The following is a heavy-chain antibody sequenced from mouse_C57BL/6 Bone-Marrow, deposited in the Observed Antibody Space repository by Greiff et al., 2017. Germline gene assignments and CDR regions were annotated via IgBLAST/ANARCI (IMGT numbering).Heavy chain of an antibody. J-gene: IGHJ4*01. CDR3: ARADYGNYGAMDD. D-gene: IGHD2-1*01. Sequence: QVQLQQPGAELVMPGASVKLSCKASGYTFTSYWMHWVKQRPGQGLEWIGEIDPSDSYTNYNQKFKGKSTLTVDKSSSTASMQLSSLTSEDSAVDYWARADYGNYGAMDDGGQGTAGTVSS. CDR2: IDPSDSYT. V-gene: IGHV1-69*01. CDR1: GYTFTSYW.